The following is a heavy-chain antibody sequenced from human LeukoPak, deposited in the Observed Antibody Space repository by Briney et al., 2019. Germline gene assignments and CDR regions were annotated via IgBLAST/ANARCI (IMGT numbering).Heavy chain of an antibody. D-gene: IGHD1-26*01. CDR3: AKDIGWELRGHFDY. V-gene: IGHV3-9*01. CDR1: GFTFDDYA. Sequence: SLRLSCAASGFTFDDYAMHWVRQAPGKGLEWVSGISWNSGSIGYADSVKGRFTISRDNAKNSLYLQMNSPRAEDTALYYCAKDIGWELRGHFDYWGQGTLVTVSS. CDR2: ISWNSGSI. J-gene: IGHJ4*02.